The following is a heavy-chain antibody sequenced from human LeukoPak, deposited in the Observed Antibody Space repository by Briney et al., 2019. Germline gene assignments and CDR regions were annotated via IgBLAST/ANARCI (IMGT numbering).Heavy chain of an antibody. D-gene: IGHD6-25*01. CDR2: INHSGST. V-gene: IGHV4-34*01. CDR3: ARGPPAATYYYYMDV. Sequence: SETLSLTCAVYGGSFSGYYWSWIRQPPGKGLEWIGEINHSGSTNYNPSLKSRVTISVDTSKNQFSLKLSSVTAADTAVYYCARGPPAATYYYYMDVWGKGTTVTVSS. CDR1: GGSFSGYY. J-gene: IGHJ6*03.